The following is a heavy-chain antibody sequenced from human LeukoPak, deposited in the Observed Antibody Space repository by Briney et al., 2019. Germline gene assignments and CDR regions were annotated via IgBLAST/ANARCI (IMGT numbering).Heavy chain of an antibody. Sequence: GGSLRLSCAASGFTFSNYGMHWVRQAPGKGLERVTLISHDGSNKYYADSVKGRLTISRDNSNNTLYLQMNSLRPEDTGVYYCAKVLWATGAKGPLDYWDQGTLVTVSS. V-gene: IGHV3-30*18. D-gene: IGHD1-1*01. J-gene: IGHJ4*02. CDR1: GFTFSNYG. CDR2: ISHDGSNK. CDR3: AKVLWATGAKGPLDY.